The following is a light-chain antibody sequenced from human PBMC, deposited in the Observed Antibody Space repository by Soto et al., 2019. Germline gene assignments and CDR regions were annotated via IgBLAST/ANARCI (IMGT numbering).Light chain of an antibody. J-gene: IGKJ5*01. CDR2: DAS. V-gene: IGKV3-11*01. CDR3: QQRSNWPIT. CDR1: QSVSSF. Sequence: PGERATLSCRASQSVSSFLAWYQQKPGQAPRLLIYDASNRAADIPARFSGSGSGTDFTLTISSLEPEDFVVYYCQQRSNWPITFGQGTRLEIK.